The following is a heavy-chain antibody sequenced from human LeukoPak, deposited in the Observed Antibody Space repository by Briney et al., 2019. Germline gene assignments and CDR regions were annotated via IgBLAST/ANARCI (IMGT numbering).Heavy chain of an antibody. J-gene: IGHJ4*02. CDR2: ININTGNP. D-gene: IGHD5-24*01. Sequence: ASVKVSCKASGYTFTSYGMNWVRQAPGQGLEWMGWININTGNPTYAQDFTGRFVFSLDTSVSTAYLQISSLKAEDTAVYYCARDSDGFDYWGQGVLVTVSS. CDR1: GYTFTSYG. V-gene: IGHV7-4-1*02. CDR3: ARDSDGFDY.